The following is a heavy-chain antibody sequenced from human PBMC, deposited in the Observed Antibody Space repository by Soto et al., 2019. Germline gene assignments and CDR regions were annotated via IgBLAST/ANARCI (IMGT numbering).Heavy chain of an antibody. Sequence: SSETLSLTCTVSGGSVSSGSYYWSWIRQPPGKGLEWIGYIYNSGSTNYNPSLKNRVTISVDTSKNQFSLKQSSVTAADTAVYYCARYYYDSSGYRGVDYWGQGTLVTVS. D-gene: IGHD3-22*01. J-gene: IGHJ4*02. V-gene: IGHV4-61*01. CDR2: IYNSGST. CDR1: GGSVSSGSYY. CDR3: ARYYYDSSGYRGVDY.